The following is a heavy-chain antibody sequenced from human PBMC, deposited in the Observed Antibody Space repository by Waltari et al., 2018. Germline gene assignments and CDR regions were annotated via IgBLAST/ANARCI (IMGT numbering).Heavy chain of an antibody. J-gene: IGHJ3*02. CDR3: AAVGPYSGSYPRPYDAFDI. V-gene: IGHV1-58*02. CDR1: GFTFTSSA. D-gene: IGHD1-26*01. Sequence: QMQLVQSGPEVKKPGTSVKVSCKASGFTFTSSAMQWVRQARGQRLEWIGWIGMGIVNTNYAQKLQERVTIPRDMATSTAYMELGSLRSEDTAVYYWAAVGPYSGSYPRPYDAFDIWGQGTMVTVSS. CDR2: IGMGIVNT.